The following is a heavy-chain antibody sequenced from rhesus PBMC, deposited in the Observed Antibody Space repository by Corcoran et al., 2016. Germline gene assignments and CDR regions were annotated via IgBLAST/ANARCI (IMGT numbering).Heavy chain of an antibody. V-gene: IGHV4S9*01. CDR3: ARVPPFRGDYYDFDY. CDR1: GGSISDYNY. D-gene: IGHD3-34*01. Sequence: VQLQESGHGPVQHSETLSPTCTVSGGSISDYNYWHCTRQPPGTGVEWIGNIYSNSANTYYNPSLKSRVTISKDTSKNQFFLNLRSVTAADTAVYYCARVPPFRGDYYDFDYWGQGVLVTVSS. J-gene: IGHJ4*01. CDR2: IYSNSANT.